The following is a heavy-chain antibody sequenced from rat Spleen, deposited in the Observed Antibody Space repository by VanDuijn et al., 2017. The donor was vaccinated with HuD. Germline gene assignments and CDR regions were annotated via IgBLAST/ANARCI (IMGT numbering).Heavy chain of an antibody. CDR1: GFTFSDYY. V-gene: IGHV5-7*01. CDR3: ARPSYGYPFAY. Sequence: EVQLVESGGGLVQPGRSLKLSCAASGFTFSDYYMAWVRQAPTKGLEWVATIRFDGSSTYYRDSVKGRFTISRDNAKSTLYLQMDSLRSEDTATYYCARPSYGYPFAYWGQGTLVTVSS. D-gene: IGHD1-7*01. J-gene: IGHJ3*01. CDR2: IRFDGSST.